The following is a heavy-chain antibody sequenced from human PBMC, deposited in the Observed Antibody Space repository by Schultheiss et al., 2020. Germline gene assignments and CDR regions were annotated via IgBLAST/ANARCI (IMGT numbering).Heavy chain of an antibody. J-gene: IGHJ4*02. CDR1: GFTFSNYG. D-gene: IGHD4-17*01. Sequence: GGSLRLSCAASGFTFSNYGMHWVRQAPGKGLEWVALISYDGSNKYYADSVKGRFTISRDNSKNTLYLQMNSLRAEDTAVYYCAKDATAPFDYWGQGTLVTVSS. CDR3: AKDATAPFDY. CDR2: ISYDGSNK. V-gene: IGHV3-30*19.